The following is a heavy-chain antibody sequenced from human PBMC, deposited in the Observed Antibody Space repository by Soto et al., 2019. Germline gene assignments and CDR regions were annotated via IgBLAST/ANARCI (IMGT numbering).Heavy chain of an antibody. J-gene: IGHJ4*02. CDR3: ARDSARYYDSSGYDDY. Sequence: GGSLRLSCAASGFTFSSYGMHWVRQAPGKGLEWVAVISYDGSNKYYADSVKGRFTISRDNAKNSLYLQMNSLRAEDTAVYYCARDSARYYDSSGYDDYWGQGTLVTVSS. CDR1: GFTFSSYG. CDR2: ISYDGSNK. D-gene: IGHD3-22*01. V-gene: IGHV3-30*03.